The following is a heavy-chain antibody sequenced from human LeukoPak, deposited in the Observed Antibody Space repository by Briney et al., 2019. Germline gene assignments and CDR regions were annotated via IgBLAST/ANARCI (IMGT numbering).Heavy chain of an antibody. CDR1: GFTFSNCW. D-gene: IGHD3-10*01. CDR2: IYTDGST. V-gene: IGHV3-74*01. CDR3: ARGVLWFGKYYFDH. Sequence: GESLRLSCTASGFTFSNCWMHWVCKSPERGKVLVSRIYTDGSTSYADSVKGRFTISRDNAKNTLYLQMNSLRAEDTAVYYCARGVLWFGKYYFDHWGQGTLVTVSS. J-gene: IGHJ4*02.